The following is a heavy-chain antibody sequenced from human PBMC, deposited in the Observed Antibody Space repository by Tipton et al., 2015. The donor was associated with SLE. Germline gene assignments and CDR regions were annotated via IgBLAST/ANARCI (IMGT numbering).Heavy chain of an antibody. Sequence: GSLRLSCAASGFTFSSYAMSWVRQAPGKGLEWVSGISGSGGSTYYADSVKGRFTISRDNSKNTLYLQMNSLRAEDTAIYYCASKAGPDCSVGTCFYFDFWGQGTPVTVSS. CDR1: GFTFSSYA. D-gene: IGHD2-15*01. V-gene: IGHV3-23*01. J-gene: IGHJ4*02. CDR2: ISGSGGST. CDR3: ASKAGPDCSVGTCFYFDF.